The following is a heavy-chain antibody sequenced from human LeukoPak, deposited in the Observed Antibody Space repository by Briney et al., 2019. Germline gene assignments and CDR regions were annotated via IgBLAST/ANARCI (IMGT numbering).Heavy chain of an antibody. Sequence: SETLSLTCAVYGGSFSGYYWSWIRQPPGKGLEWIGEINHSGSTNYNPSLKSRVTISVDTSKNQFSLKLSSVTAADTAVYYCARTTIGGRITMIPLRYFDYWGQGTLVTVSS. CDR3: ARTTIGGRITMIPLRYFDY. CDR2: INHSGST. V-gene: IGHV4-34*01. CDR1: GGSFSGYY. J-gene: IGHJ4*02. D-gene: IGHD3-22*01.